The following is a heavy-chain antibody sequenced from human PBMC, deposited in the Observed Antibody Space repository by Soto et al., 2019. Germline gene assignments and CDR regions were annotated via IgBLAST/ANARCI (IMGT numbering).Heavy chain of an antibody. CDR2: IRSKANSYAT. D-gene: IGHD2-15*01. V-gene: IGHV3-73*01. Sequence: GGSLRLSCAASGFTFSGSAMHWVRQASGKGLEWVGRIRSKANSYATAYAASVKGRFTISRDNAKNMLYLQMQSLRDEDTARYFCANKRWDVYADNGSRYSHYGMDVWGQGTTVTVSS. CDR1: GFTFSGSA. J-gene: IGHJ6*02. CDR3: ANKRWDVYADNGSRYSHYGMDV.